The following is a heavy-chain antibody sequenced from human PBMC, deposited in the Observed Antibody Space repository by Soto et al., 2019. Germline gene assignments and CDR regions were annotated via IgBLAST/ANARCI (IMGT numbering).Heavy chain of an antibody. V-gene: IGHV1-46*01. CDR1: GYTFTSYY. D-gene: IGHD2-15*01. CDR3: AREDCSGGSCYSSTFDY. Sequence: GASVKVSCKASGYTFTSYYMHWVRQAPGQGLEWMGIINPSGGSTSYAQKFQGRATMTRDTSTSTVYMELSSLRSEDTAVYYCAREDCSGGSCYSSTFDYWGQGTLVTVSS. CDR2: INPSGGST. J-gene: IGHJ4*02.